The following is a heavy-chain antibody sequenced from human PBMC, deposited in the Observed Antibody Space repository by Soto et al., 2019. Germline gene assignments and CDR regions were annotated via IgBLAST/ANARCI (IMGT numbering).Heavy chain of an antibody. D-gene: IGHD1-20*01. CDR3: ALGRGYNWNDYYFDY. CDR2: INRSEKT. CDR1: GYSVRDGYD. J-gene: IGHJ4*02. Sequence: SVTQSLSGTVAGYSVRDGYDLGLIRPPPGKGLEWIGSINRSEKTYYNPSLKSRLTISVDTSKNQISLTLSSVTAADTAVYYCALGRGYNWNDYYFDYWVQGTLVTVSS. V-gene: IGHV4-38-2*02.